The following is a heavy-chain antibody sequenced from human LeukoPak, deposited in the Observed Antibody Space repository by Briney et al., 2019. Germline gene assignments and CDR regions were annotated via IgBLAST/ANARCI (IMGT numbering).Heavy chain of an antibody. CDR3: AKDMSYGSGSRFDY. D-gene: IGHD3-10*01. CDR1: GFTFDDYA. CDR2: INWNSGGI. J-gene: IGHJ4*02. V-gene: IGHV3-9*01. Sequence: GGSLRLSCAASGFTFDDYAMHWVRQAPGKGLEWVSGINWNSGGIDYADSVKGRFTISRDNAKNSLYLQMNSLRAEDTALYYCAKDMSYGSGSRFDYWGQGTLVTVSS.